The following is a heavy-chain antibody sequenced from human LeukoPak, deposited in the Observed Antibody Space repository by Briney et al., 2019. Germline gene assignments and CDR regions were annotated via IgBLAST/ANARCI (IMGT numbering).Heavy chain of an antibody. CDR1: GFKFADYA. D-gene: IGHD5-12*01. CDR3: ARPSGYDLAY. Sequence: GGSLRLSCAASGFKFADYAMHWVRQIPGGGLEWVSLTSGDGGTTYFADSVKGRFTISRDNSKNSLYLQMNSLRTEDTAFYYCARPSGYDLAYWGQGTLVTVSS. J-gene: IGHJ4*02. V-gene: IGHV3-43*02. CDR2: TSGDGGTT.